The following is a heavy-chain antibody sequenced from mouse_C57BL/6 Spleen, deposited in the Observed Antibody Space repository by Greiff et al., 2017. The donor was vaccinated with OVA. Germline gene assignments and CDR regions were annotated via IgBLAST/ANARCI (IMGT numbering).Heavy chain of an antibody. D-gene: IGHD1-1*01. V-gene: IGHV5-17*01. J-gene: IGHJ3*01. CDR2: ISSGSSTI. CDR3: ARDGSSTWFAY. Sequence: EVKLVESGGGLVKPGGSLKLSCAASGFTFSDYGMHWVRQAPEKGLEWVAYISSGSSTIYSADTVKGRFTISRDNAKNTLFLQMTSLRSEDTAMYYCARDGSSTWFAYWGQGTLVTVSA. CDR1: GFTFSDYG.